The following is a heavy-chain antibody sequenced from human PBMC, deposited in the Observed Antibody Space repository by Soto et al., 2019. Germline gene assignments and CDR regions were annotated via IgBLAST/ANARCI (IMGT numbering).Heavy chain of an antibody. J-gene: IGHJ6*02. V-gene: IGHV1-69*13. CDR2: IIPIFGTA. D-gene: IGHD5-18*01. Sequence: ASVKVSCKASGGTFSSYAISWVRQAPGQGLEWMGGIIPIFGTANYAQKFQGRVTITADESTSTAYMELSSLRSEDTAVYYCARGRTAMVDYYYGMDVWGQGTTVTVS. CDR1: GGTFSSYA. CDR3: ARGRTAMVDYYYGMDV.